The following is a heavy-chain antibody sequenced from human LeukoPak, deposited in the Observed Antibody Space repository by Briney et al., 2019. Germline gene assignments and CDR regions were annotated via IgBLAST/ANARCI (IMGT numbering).Heavy chain of an antibody. CDR2: ISGSGGST. J-gene: IGHJ4*02. D-gene: IGHD3-10*01. CDR3: AKDVLLWFGERNYFDY. CDR1: GFTFSSYA. V-gene: IGHV3-23*01. Sequence: GGSLGLSCAASGFTFSSYAMSWVLQAPGKGLEWVSAISGSGGSTYYADSVKGRFTISRDNSKNTLYLQMNSLRAEDTAVYYCAKDVLLWFGERNYFDYWGQGTLVTVSS.